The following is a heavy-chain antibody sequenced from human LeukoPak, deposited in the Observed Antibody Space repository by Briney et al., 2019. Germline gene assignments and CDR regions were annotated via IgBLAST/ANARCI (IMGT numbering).Heavy chain of an antibody. CDR3: ARVSGLGMNEYYQH. CDR1: GFTFSSYA. V-gene: IGHV3-23*01. Sequence: GGSLRLSCAASGFTFSSYAMSWVRQAPGKGLEWVSAISGSGGSTYHADSVRGRFTISRDNAKNTLYLQMNSLRAEDTAVYYCARVSGLGMNEYYQHWGQGTLVTVPS. D-gene: IGHD3-10*01. J-gene: IGHJ1*01. CDR2: ISGSGGST.